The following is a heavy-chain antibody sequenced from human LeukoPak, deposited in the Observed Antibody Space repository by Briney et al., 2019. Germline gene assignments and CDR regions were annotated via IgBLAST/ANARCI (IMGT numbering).Heavy chain of an antibody. Sequence: PGGSLRLSCAASGFTFSSYAMSWARQVPGKGLEWVAVIWYDGSNEDYADSVKGRFTISRDNSKNTLYLQMNSLGAEDTAVYYCVRDLFGRDRRPFDCWGQGTLVTVSS. J-gene: IGHJ4*02. D-gene: IGHD3-16*01. V-gene: IGHV3-33*08. CDR1: GFTFSSYA. CDR2: IWYDGSNE. CDR3: VRDLFGRDRRPFDC.